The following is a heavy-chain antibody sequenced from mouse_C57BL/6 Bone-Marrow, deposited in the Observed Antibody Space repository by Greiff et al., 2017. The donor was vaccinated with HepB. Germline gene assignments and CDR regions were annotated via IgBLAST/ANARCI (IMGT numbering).Heavy chain of an antibody. Sequence: VQLQQPGAELVRPGTSVKLSCKASGYTFTSYWMHWVKQRPGQGLEWIGVIDPSDSYTNYNQKFKGKATFTVDTSSSTAYMQLSSLTSEDSAVYYCARKEVRAWFAYWGQGTLVTVSA. CDR2: IDPSDSYT. D-gene: IGHD3-2*02. J-gene: IGHJ3*01. V-gene: IGHV1-59*01. CDR3: ARKEVRAWFAY. CDR1: GYTFTSYW.